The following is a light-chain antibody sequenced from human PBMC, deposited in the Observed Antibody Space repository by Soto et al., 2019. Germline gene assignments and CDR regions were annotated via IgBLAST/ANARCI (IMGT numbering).Light chain of an antibody. CDR3: QSYDSSLSGSKV. CDR1: SSNIGAGYD. J-gene: IGLJ2*01. CDR2: GNS. V-gene: IGLV1-40*01. Sequence: QSVLTQPPSVSGAPGQRVTLSCTGSSSNIGAGYDVHWYQRLPGTAPKLLIYGNSTRPSGVPDRFSGSKSGTSASLAITGLQAEDEADYYCQSYDSSLSGSKVFGGGTKLTVL.